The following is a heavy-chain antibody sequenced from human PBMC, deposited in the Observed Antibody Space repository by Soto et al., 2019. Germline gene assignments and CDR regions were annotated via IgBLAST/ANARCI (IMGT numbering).Heavy chain of an antibody. D-gene: IGHD2-8*02. CDR2: ITSAGSYI. V-gene: IGHV3-21*01. CDR1: GFTFSNYN. Sequence: EVQLVESGGGLVKPGGSLRLSYAASGFTFSNYNMNWVRQPPGKGLEWVSSITSAGSYIYYAESLKGRVTISRDNAKNSLFLQMNSLRAEDTALYFCARGILGGVRIDYGMDVWGQGTTVTVSS. J-gene: IGHJ6*02. CDR3: ARGILGGVRIDYGMDV.